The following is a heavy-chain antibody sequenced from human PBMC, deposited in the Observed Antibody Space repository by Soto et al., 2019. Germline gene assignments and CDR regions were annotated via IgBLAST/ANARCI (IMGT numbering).Heavy chain of an antibody. CDR3: ARAYSSSAGHNDYGMYV. CDR2: IIPIFGTA. V-gene: IGHV1-69*01. J-gene: IGHJ6*02. Sequence: QVQLVQSVAEVKKPGSSVKVSCKASVGTFSSYAISWVRQAPGQGLEWMGGIIPIFGTANYAQKFQGRVTITADESTSTAYMELSSLRSEDTAVYYCARAYSSSAGHNDYGMYVWGQGTTVTVSS. CDR1: VGTFSSYA. D-gene: IGHD6-6*01.